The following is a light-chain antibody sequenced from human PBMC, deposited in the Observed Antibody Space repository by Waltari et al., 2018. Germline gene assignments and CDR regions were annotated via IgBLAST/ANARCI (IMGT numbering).Light chain of an antibody. Sequence: DIVMTQSPDSLAVPLGERATISCRSSQSVLYNSNDKNYLAWYQQKPGQPPRLLIYWASTRESGVPDRFSGSGSGTDFTLTISNLQAEDVAVYYCQQYYRSRTFGQGTKVEIK. CDR1: QSVLYNSNDKNY. CDR2: WAS. CDR3: QQYYRSRT. J-gene: IGKJ1*01. V-gene: IGKV4-1*01.